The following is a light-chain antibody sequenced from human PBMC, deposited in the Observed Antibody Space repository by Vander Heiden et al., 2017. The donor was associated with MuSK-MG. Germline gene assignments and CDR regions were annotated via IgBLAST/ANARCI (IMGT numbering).Light chain of an antibody. J-gene: IGKJ4*01. CDR1: QTLLFSDGKTY. V-gene: IGKV2D-29*01. Sequence: DIVMTQTPLSLSVTPGQPASISCQSTQTLLFSDGKTYLSWYLQKPGQPPQLLIYEASNRGSGVPDRFSGSGYGTDFTLKISRVEPEDVGVYYCMHRLLLPFTFGRGTKVEIK. CDR2: EAS. CDR3: MHRLLLPFT.